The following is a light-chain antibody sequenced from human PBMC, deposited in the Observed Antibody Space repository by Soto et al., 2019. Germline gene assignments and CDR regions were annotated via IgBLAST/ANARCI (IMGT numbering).Light chain of an antibody. J-gene: IGLJ1*01. Sequence: QSVLTQPASVSGSPGQSITISCTGTSSDVGSYNLVSWYQQHPGKAPKLMIYEGSKRPSGVSNRFSGSKSDNTASLTISGLQAEDEADYYCCSYAGSSTYGFGTGTKLTVL. CDR3: CSYAGSSTYG. V-gene: IGLV2-23*01. CDR2: EGS. CDR1: SSDVGSYNL.